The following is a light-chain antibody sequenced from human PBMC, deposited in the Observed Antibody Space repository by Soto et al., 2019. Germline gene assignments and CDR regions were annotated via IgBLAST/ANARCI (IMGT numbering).Light chain of an antibody. CDR1: QSVSSN. Sequence: EIVMTQSPATLSVSPGERATLSCRASQSVSSNLAWYQQKPGQAPRLLIYGAYTRATGIQARFSGSGSGTDFTLTIRSLQPEDFATYYCKQANSFPITFGQGTRLEIK. CDR2: GAY. CDR3: KQANSFPIT. J-gene: IGKJ5*01. V-gene: IGKV3-15*01.